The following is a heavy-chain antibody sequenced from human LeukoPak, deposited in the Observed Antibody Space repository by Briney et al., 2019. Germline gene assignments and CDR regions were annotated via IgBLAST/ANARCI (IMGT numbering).Heavy chain of an antibody. CDR1: GGSISSGGYY. Sequence: SQTLSLTCTASGGSISSGGYYWSWIRQHPGKGLEWIGYIYYSGSTYYNPSLKSRVTISVDTSKNQFSLKLSSVTAADTAVYYCARDPVPYYYGSGTPSWGQGTLVTVSS. J-gene: IGHJ5*02. V-gene: IGHV4-31*03. CDR2: IYYSGST. D-gene: IGHD3-10*01. CDR3: ARDPVPYYYGSGTPS.